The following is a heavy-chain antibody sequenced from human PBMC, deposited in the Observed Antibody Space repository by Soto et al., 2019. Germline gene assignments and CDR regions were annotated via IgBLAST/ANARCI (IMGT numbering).Heavy chain of an antibody. V-gene: IGHV3-9*01. CDR1: GFTFDNYA. CDR3: AKDTGPN. J-gene: IGHJ1*01. Sequence: GGSLRLSCAASGFTFDNYAMHWVRQAPGKGLEWVSGISWNSNTIAYADSVKGRFXXXXXXXXXXXXXXXXXXRXXXTAFYYCAKDTGPNWG. D-gene: IGHD3-10*01. CDR2: ISWNSNTI.